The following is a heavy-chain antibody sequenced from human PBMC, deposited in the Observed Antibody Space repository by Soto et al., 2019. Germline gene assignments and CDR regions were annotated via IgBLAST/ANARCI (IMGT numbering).Heavy chain of an antibody. J-gene: IGHJ4*02. D-gene: IGHD5-12*01. V-gene: IGHV4-61*01. Sequence: QVQLQESGPGLVKPSETLSLTCTVSGGSVSSGSYYWSWIRQPPGKGLEWIGYIYSRGSTSYNPSLTSRVTISVDTSKNQFSLKLSSVTAADTAVYYCARDGDGYNYWGQGTLVTVSS. CDR2: IYSRGST. CDR1: GGSVSSGSYY. CDR3: ARDGDGYNY.